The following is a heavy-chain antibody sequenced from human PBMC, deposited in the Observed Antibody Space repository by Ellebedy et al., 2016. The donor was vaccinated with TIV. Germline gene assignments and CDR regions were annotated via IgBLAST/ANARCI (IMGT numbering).Heavy chain of an antibody. CDR3: AKDQRYYDFWSGYSSFDY. CDR1: GFTFSSYA. V-gene: IGHV3-23*01. D-gene: IGHD3-3*01. CDR2: ISGSGGST. Sequence: GESLKISXAASGFTFSSYAMSWVRQAPGKGLEWVSAISGSGGSTYYADSVKGRFTISRDNSKNTLYLQMNSLRAEDTAVYYCAKDQRYYDFWSGYSSFDYWGQGTLVTVSS. J-gene: IGHJ4*02.